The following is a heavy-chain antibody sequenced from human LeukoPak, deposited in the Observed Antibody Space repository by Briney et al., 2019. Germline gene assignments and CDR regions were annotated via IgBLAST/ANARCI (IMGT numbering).Heavy chain of an antibody. V-gene: IGHV3-74*01. Sequence: GGSLRLSCAASGFTFSSHWMHWVRQAPGKGLVWVSRINSDGSSTSYADSVKGRFTISRDNAKNTLYLQMNSLRAEDTAVYYCARATSLVGLMDVWGQGTTVTVSS. J-gene: IGHJ6*02. CDR3: ARATSLVGLMDV. CDR2: INSDGSST. D-gene: IGHD4-23*01. CDR1: GFTFSSHW.